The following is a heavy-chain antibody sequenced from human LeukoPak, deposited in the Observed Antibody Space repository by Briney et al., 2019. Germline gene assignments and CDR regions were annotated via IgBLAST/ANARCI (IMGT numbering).Heavy chain of an antibody. CDR1: GGTFSSYA. CDR2: IIPIFGTA. Sequence: GASVKVSCTASGGTFSSYAISWVRQAPGQGLEWMGGIIPIFGTANYAQKFQGRVTITADESTSTAYMELSSLRSEDTAVYYCARGRYYDFWSGYYPDYYYGMDVWGRGTTVTVSS. D-gene: IGHD3-3*01. J-gene: IGHJ6*02. V-gene: IGHV1-69*13. CDR3: ARGRYYDFWSGYYPDYYYGMDV.